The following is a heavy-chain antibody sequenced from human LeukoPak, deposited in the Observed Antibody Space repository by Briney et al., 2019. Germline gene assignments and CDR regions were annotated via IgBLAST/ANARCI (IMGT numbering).Heavy chain of an antibody. CDR2: ISAYNGNT. CDR1: GYTFTSYG. D-gene: IGHD3-3*01. CDR3: ARNMLWGYDFWSGYYYFDY. V-gene: IGHV1-18*01. J-gene: IGHJ4*02. Sequence: ASVKVSCKASGYTFTSYGISWVRQAPGQGLEWMGWISAYNGNTNYAQKLQGRVTMTTDTSTSTAYMELRSPRSDDTAVYYCARNMLWGYDFWSGYYYFDYWGQGTLVTVSS.